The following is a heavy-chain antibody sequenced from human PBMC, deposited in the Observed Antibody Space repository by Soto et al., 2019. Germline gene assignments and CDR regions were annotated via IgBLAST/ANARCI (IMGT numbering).Heavy chain of an antibody. J-gene: IGHJ6*02. Sequence: GGSLRLSCAASGFTFSSYGMHWVRQAPGKGLEWVAVIWYDGSNKYYADSVKGRFTISRDNSKNTLYLQMNSLRAEDTAVYYCAREQQLPRYYYYGMDVWGQGTTVTVSS. CDR1: GFTFSSYG. CDR2: IWYDGSNK. D-gene: IGHD6-13*01. V-gene: IGHV3-33*01. CDR3: AREQQLPRYYYYGMDV.